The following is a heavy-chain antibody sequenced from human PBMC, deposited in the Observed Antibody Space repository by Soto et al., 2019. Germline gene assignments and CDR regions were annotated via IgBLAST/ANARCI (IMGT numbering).Heavy chain of an antibody. Sequence: SETLSLTCAVSGGSISSGGYSWSWIRQPPGKGLEWIGYIYHSGSTYYNPSLKSRVTISVDRSKNQFSLKLSSVTAADTAVHYCARGVVVVPAANTAVDWFDPWGQGTLVTVSS. CDR2: IYHSGST. CDR3: ARGVVVVPAANTAVDWFDP. D-gene: IGHD2-2*01. V-gene: IGHV4-30-2*01. CDR1: GGSISSGGYS. J-gene: IGHJ5*02.